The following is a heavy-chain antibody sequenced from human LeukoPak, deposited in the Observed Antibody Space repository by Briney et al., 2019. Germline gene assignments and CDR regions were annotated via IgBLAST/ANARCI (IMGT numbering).Heavy chain of an antibody. Sequence: GGSLRLSCAASEFAFSVYEMYWVRQAPGKGLEWVSYISSSGGTRHYADSVKGRFTISRDNAKNSLYLQMNSLRAEDTAVYYCTTLTVASSFDYWGQGALVTVSS. J-gene: IGHJ4*02. CDR3: TTLTVASSFDY. D-gene: IGHD6-19*01. CDR2: ISSSGGTR. CDR1: EFAFSVYE. V-gene: IGHV3-48*03.